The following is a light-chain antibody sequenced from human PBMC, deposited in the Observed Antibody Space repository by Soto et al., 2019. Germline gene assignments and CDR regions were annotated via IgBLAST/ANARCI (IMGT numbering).Light chain of an antibody. Sequence: EIVLTQSPGTLSLSPGERATLSCRASQSVSSSYFAWYQQRPGQAPRLLIYGASSRATGIPDRFSGSGSGTDFTLTISRLEPEDFAVYYCQQYDTSPPVYSFGQGTKLEIK. CDR1: QSVSSSY. J-gene: IGKJ2*03. CDR2: GAS. V-gene: IGKV3-20*01. CDR3: QQYDTSPPVYS.